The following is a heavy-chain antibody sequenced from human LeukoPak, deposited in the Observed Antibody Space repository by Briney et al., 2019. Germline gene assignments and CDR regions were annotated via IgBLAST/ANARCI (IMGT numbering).Heavy chain of an antibody. CDR3: ARDLIAGRLYYYYYMDV. V-gene: IGHV3-30-3*01. CDR2: ISYDESYK. J-gene: IGHJ6*03. CDR1: GFTFSSYV. D-gene: IGHD6-6*01. Sequence: GGSLRLSCAASGFTFSSYVMYWVRQAPGKGLEWVAVISYDESYKNYADSVKGRFTISRDNSKNTLYLQMNSLRAEDTAVYHCARDLIAGRLYYYYYMDVWGKGTTVTVSS.